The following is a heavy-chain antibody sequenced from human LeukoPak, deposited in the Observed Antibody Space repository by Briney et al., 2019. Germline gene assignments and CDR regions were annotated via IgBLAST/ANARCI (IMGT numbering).Heavy chain of an antibody. J-gene: IGHJ5*02. Sequence: SETLSLTCTVSGGSISSYYWSWIRQPPGKGLEWIGYIYTSGSTNYNPSLKSRVTISVDTSKNQFSLKLSSVTAADTAVYYCARLIVGATSWFDPWGQGTLVTVSS. CDR1: GGSISSYY. V-gene: IGHV4-4*09. CDR2: IYTSGST. D-gene: IGHD1-26*01. CDR3: ARLIVGATSWFDP.